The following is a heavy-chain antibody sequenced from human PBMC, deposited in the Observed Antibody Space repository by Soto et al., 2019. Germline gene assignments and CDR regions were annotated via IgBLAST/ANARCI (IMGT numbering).Heavy chain of an antibody. CDR2: ISPYNGNT. CDR1: GYTFTNYA. J-gene: IGHJ5*02. Sequence: QVQLVQSGAEVKKPGASVKVSCKTSGYTFTNYAISWVRQAPGQGLEWMGWISPYNGNTNYAQNLQGRVAMTTDTSTSTVYMELRSLASYDTAGYYCARSHWYSSGWYEGNWVEPWGQGTLVTVSS. CDR3: ARSHWYSSGWYEGNWVEP. D-gene: IGHD6-19*01. V-gene: IGHV1-18*01.